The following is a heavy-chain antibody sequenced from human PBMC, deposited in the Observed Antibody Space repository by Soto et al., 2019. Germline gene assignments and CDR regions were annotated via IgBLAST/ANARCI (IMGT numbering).Heavy chain of an antibody. CDR2: ITGSSETT. V-gene: IGHV3-23*01. CDR1: GFTFSNYA. CDR3: ERDCARTSCSVWKL. Sequence: EVQLLESGGGLVQPGGSLRLSCAASGFTFSNYAMTWVRQAPGKGLEWVSGITGSSETTYYADSVKGRFTISRDNSKNTVSPQMNGLRAEDSAVYYCERDCARTSCSVWKLWVQGPLVNVSP. J-gene: IGHJ4*02. D-gene: IGHD2-2*01.